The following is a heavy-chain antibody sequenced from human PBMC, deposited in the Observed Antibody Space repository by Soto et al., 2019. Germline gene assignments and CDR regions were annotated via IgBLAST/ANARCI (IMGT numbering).Heavy chain of an antibody. Sequence: QVQLVESGGGVVQPGRSLRLSCAASGFIFSSYAMHWVRQVPGKGLEWVAVISYDGSNKRYADSVKGRFTISRDSSKNTLYLQMNSLTNEDTAVYFCTRSSGGDYPYFDYWVQGTLVTVSS. J-gene: IGHJ4*02. CDR1: GFIFSSYA. CDR2: ISYDGSNK. D-gene: IGHD4-17*01. CDR3: TRSSGGDYPYFDY. V-gene: IGHV3-30-3*01.